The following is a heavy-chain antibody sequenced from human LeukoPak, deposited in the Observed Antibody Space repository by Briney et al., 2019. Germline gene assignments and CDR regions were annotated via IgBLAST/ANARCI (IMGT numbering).Heavy chain of an antibody. CDR1: GGSFSNYH. J-gene: IGHJ6*02. V-gene: IGHV4-34*01. CDR3: AEDGIRDRSYSDMDV. Sequence: SETLSLNCAVYGGSFSNYHWSWIRQPPGPRLAWNGAINHSGSTNYSPSLKSRVNISVDTSKNQFSLKMSSVTAADTAFFFQAEDGIRDRSYSDMDVWGQGTTVTVSS. CDR2: INHSGST. D-gene: IGHD2-21*01.